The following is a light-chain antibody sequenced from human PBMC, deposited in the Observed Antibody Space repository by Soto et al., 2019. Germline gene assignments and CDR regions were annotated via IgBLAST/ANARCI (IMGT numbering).Light chain of an antibody. CDR2: DAS. CDR1: QDINNY. J-gene: IGKJ3*01. V-gene: IGKV1-33*01. CDR3: QQYDNFPPGVI. Sequence: DIQMTQSPSSLSASVGDRVTITCQASQDINNYLNWYQQKPGKAPKLLIYDASNLETGVPSRFSGSGSGTDFTSTISSLQPEDIATYYCQQYDNFPPGVIFGPGTKVDIK.